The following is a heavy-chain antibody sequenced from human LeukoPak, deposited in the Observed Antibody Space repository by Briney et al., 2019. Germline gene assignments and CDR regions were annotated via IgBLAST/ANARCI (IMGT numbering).Heavy chain of an antibody. CDR1: GFTFSKYN. V-gene: IGHV3-30-3*01. J-gene: IGHJ4*02. Sequence: GGSLRLSCAASGFTFSKYNMHWVRQAPGKGLEWVAVISYDGSDKYYADSVKGRFTISRDNSKNTLYLQMNSLRAEDTAVYYCASLGRYGDYSFDYWGQGTLVTVSS. CDR3: ASLGRYGDYSFDY. CDR2: ISYDGSDK. D-gene: IGHD4-17*01.